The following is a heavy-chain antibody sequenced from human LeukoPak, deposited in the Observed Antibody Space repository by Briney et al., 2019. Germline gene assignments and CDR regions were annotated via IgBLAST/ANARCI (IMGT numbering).Heavy chain of an antibody. V-gene: IGHV3-48*01. J-gene: IGHJ4*02. CDR1: RFTFSSYT. CDR2: ISSSSSTI. Sequence: GGSLRLSCAASRFTFSSYTMNWVRQAPGKGLEWVSWISSSSSTIYYADSVKGRFTISRDNAKNSLCLQMNSLRAEDTAVYYCARVVGYFDYWGQGTLVTVSS. D-gene: IGHD2-15*01. CDR3: ARVVGYFDY.